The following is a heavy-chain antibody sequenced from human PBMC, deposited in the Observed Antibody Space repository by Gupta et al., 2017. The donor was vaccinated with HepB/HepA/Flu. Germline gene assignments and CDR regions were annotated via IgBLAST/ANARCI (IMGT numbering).Heavy chain of an antibody. CDR2: ISAYNGRT. Sequence: QVQLVQSGGEVRNPGASVKLSCKASGYTFRNYGFTWMRQAPGQGLEWIGWISAYNGRTDYAQKFQGRVSMTTDPSTTTAYMELRSLRSDDTAVYYCGRWGPLYYYMDVWGKGTTVTVSS. J-gene: IGHJ6*03. V-gene: IGHV1-18*01. D-gene: IGHD3-16*01. CDR3: GRWGPLYYYMDV. CDR1: GYTFRNYG.